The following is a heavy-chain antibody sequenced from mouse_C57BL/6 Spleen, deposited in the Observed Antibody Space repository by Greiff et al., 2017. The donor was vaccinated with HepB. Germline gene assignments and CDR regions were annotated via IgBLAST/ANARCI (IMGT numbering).Heavy chain of an antibody. V-gene: IGHV5-16*01. Sequence: EVKLVESEGGLVQPGSSMKLSCTASGFTFSDYYMAWVRQVPEKGLEWVANINYDGSSTYYLDSLKSRFIIARDNAKNSLYLQMSSLKSEDTATYYCARDPYGYEDGYFDVWGTGTTVTVSS. J-gene: IGHJ1*03. CDR3: ARDPYGYEDGYFDV. CDR1: GFTFSDYY. D-gene: IGHD2-2*01. CDR2: INYDGSST.